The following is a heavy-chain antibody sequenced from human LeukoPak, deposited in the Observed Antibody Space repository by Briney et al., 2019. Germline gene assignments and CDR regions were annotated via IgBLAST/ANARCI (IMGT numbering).Heavy chain of an antibody. V-gene: IGHV3-9*01. J-gene: IGHJ4*02. CDR2: ITWNRGST. Sequence: PGRSLRLSCAASGFMFDDYAMHWVRQAPGKGLEWVSGITWNRGSTEYADSVKGRFTISRDNAKNSLYLQMNSLRAEDTAVYYCARLREIPVFGVVTKSTSYFDYWGQGTLVTVSS. D-gene: IGHD3-3*01. CDR3: ARLREIPVFGVVTKSTSYFDY. CDR1: GFMFDDYA.